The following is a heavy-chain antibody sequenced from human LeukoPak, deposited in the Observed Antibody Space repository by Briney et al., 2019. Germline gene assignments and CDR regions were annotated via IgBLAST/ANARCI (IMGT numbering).Heavy chain of an antibody. CDR3: AKDRGYSYGYFDY. CDR2: VSGSGGET. J-gene: IGHJ4*02. V-gene: IGHV3-23*01. CDR1: GFTFANYA. D-gene: IGHD5-18*01. Sequence: PGGSLRLSCAASGFTFANYAMSWVRQAPGKGLEWVSSVSGSGGETHSTDSVRGRFTISRDNSKNTLYLQMDSLRAEDTAVYYCAKDRGYSYGYFDYWGQGTLVTVSS.